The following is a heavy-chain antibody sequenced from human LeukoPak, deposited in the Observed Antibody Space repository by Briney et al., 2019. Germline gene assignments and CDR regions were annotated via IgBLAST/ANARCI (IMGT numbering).Heavy chain of an antibody. CDR3: ARDRGSYYAFDI. Sequence: SETLSLTCTVSAASISSYSWSWIRQPPGKGLEWIGHIYYSGSTNYNPSLKSRVTISVDTSKNQFSLKLSSMTAADTAMYYCARDRGSYYAFDIWGQGTMVTVSS. CDR1: AASISSYS. D-gene: IGHD1-1*01. CDR2: IYYSGST. V-gene: IGHV4-59*01. J-gene: IGHJ3*02.